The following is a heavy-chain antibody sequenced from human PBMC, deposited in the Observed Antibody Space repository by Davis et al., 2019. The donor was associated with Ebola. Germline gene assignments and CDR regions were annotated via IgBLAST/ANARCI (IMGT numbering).Heavy chain of an antibody. CDR1: GFSFDLYP. D-gene: IGHD1-7*01. V-gene: IGHV3-23*01. CDR2: ITRSGGST. Sequence: GESLKISCASSGFSFDLYPFSWVRQAPGKGLEWVTGITRSGGSTYYADSVKGRFTISRDNSRNTLSLQMNNLRAEDTAVYYCAKDGGNYPYWYFDHWGRGTLVTVSS. CDR3: AKDGGNYPYWYFDH. J-gene: IGHJ2*01.